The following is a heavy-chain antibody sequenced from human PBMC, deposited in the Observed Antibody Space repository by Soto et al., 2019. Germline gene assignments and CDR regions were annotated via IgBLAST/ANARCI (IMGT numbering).Heavy chain of an antibody. CDR1: GFTFSSYG. J-gene: IGHJ6*02. CDR3: AKGLQGYSYGYHYYYGMDV. Sequence: LRLSCAASGFTFSSYGMHWVRQAPGKGLEWVAVISYDGSNKYYADSVKGRFTISRDNSKNTLYLQMNSLRAEDTAVYYCAKGLQGYSYGYHYYYGMDVWGQGTTVTVSS. D-gene: IGHD5-18*01. CDR2: ISYDGSNK. V-gene: IGHV3-30*18.